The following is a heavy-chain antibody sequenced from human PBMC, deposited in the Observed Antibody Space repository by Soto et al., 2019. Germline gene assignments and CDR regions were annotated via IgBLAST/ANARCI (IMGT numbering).Heavy chain of an antibody. CDR1: GFTFSSYG. V-gene: IGHV3-30*18. Sequence: QVQLVESGGGVVQPGRSLSLSCAASGFTFSSYGMHWVRQAPGKGLEWVAVISYDGSNKYYEDSVKGRFTISRDNSKNTLYLQMNSLRAEDTAVYYCAKVLEGGMSLFHYSGVEVWGQGPRVTVSS. CDR3: AKVLEGGMSLFHYSGVEV. D-gene: IGHD2-21*01. J-gene: IGHJ6*01. CDR2: ISYDGSNK.